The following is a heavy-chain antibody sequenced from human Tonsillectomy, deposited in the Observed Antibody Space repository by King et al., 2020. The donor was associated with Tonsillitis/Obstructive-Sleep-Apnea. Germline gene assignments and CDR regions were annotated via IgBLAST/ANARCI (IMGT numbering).Heavy chain of an antibody. Sequence: QLQESGPGLVKPSETLSLTCTVSGGSISSYYWSWIRQPPGKGLEWIGYSGSTNYNPSLKSRVTISVDTSKNHFSLKLSSVTAADTAVYYCARAYYDILTGYLDDAFDIWGQGTMVTVSS. CDR3: ARAYYDILTGYLDDAFDI. CDR2: YSGST. D-gene: IGHD3-9*01. J-gene: IGHJ3*02. V-gene: IGHV4-4*09. CDR1: GGSISSYY.